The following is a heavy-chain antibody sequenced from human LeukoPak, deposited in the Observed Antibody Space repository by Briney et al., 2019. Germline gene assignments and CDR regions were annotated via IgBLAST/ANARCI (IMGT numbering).Heavy chain of an antibody. J-gene: IGHJ4*02. D-gene: IGHD2-2*01. V-gene: IGHV4-39*07. CDR1: GGSISSSSYY. CDR3: ARVGCSSTSCQSRGGIDY. Sequence: PSETLSLTCTVSGGSISSSSYYWGWIRQPPGKGLEWIGSIYYSGSTYYNPSLKSRVTISVDTSKNQFSLKLGSVTAADTAVYYCARVGCSSTSCQSRGGIDYWGQGTLVTVSS. CDR2: IYYSGST.